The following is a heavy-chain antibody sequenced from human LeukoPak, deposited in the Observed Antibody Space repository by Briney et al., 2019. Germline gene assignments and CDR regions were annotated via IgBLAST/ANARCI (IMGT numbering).Heavy chain of an antibody. CDR3: VKGAYDYIEVAYFDF. CDR1: GFSFNNYA. CDR2: IIASSGAT. D-gene: IGHD5-12*01. J-gene: IGHJ4*01. Sequence: GGSLRLSCAASGFSFNNYAMNWVRQAPGKGLEWVSIIIASSGATVYADSVKGRFTISRDISKNTLYLQMNNLRVEDTAVYYCVKGAYDYIEVAYFDFWGQGILVTVSS. V-gene: IGHV3-23*01.